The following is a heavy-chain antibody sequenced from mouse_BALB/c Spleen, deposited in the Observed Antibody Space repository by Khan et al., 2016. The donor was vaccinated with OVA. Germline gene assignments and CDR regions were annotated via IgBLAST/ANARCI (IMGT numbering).Heavy chain of an antibody. CDR1: GYTFTSYW. CDR2: IFSGNSDT. J-gene: IGHJ3*01. D-gene: IGHD1-1*02. CDR3: TRAEYGAFAY. V-gene: IGHV1-5*01. Sequence: VQLQQSGPVLARPGSSVKMSCKASGYTFTSYWMHWVKQRPGQGLEWSGGIFSGNSDTSYNQKFKDKAKLTAVTSAITAYLELSSLTNEDSAVYYCTRAEYGAFAYWGQGTLVTVSA.